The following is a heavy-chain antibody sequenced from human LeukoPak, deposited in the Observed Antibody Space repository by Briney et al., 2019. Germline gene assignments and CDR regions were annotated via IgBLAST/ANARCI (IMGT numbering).Heavy chain of an antibody. CDR2: ISSNGGST. CDR3: ARDKGPAAAYYFDY. J-gene: IGHJ4*02. V-gene: IGHV3-64*01. D-gene: IGHD2-2*01. Sequence: GGSLRLSCAASGFTFSSYAMHWVRQAPGKGLEYVSAISSNGGSTYYANSVKGRFTISRDNSKSTLYLQMGSLRAEDMAVYYCARDKGPAAAYYFDYWGQGTLVTVSS. CDR1: GFTFSSYA.